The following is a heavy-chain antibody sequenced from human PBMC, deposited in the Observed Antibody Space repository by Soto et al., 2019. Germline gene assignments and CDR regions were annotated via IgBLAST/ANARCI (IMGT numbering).Heavy chain of an antibody. V-gene: IGHV3-53*01. CDR2: IYSGGST. CDR3: AGGAPKYYFDY. Sequence: GGSLRLSCGAFGVTVSRSYMTWVRQAPGKGLEWVSVIYSGGSTYYADSVKGRFTISRDNSKNTLYLQMSILRAEDTAVYYCAGGAPKYYFDYWGQGTLVTVSS. CDR1: GVTVSRSY. J-gene: IGHJ4*02.